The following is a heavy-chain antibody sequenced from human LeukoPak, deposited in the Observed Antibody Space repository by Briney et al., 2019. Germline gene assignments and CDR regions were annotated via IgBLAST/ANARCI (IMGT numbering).Heavy chain of an antibody. CDR3: ATAPAGTGSYYFDY. J-gene: IGHJ4*02. CDR2: FDPEDGET. D-gene: IGHD6-13*01. V-gene: IGHV1-24*01. CDR1: GYTLTELS. Sequence: ASVKVSCKVSGYTLTELSMHWVRQAPGKGLEWMGGFDPEDGETIYAQKFQGRVTMTEDTSTDTAYMEPSSLRSEDTAVYYCATAPAGTGSYYFDYWGQGTLVTVSS.